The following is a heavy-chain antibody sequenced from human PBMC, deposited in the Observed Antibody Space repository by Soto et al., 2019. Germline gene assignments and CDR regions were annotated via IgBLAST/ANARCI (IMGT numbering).Heavy chain of an antibody. CDR2: IIPIFGTA. J-gene: IGHJ3*02. CDR1: GGTFSSYA. V-gene: IGHV1-69*13. Sequence: ASVKVSCKASGGTFSSYAISWVRQAPGQGLEWMGGIIPIFGTANYAQKFQGRVTITADESTSTAYMELSSLRSEDTAVYYCARYHRPSGYPLTYAFDIWGQGTMVTVSS. CDR3: ARYHRPSGYPLTYAFDI. D-gene: IGHD3-3*01.